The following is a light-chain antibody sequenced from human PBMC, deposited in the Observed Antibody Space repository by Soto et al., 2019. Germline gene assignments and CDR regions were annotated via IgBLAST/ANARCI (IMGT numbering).Light chain of an antibody. V-gene: IGLV2-14*01. CDR1: SKEVGGYNY. CDR3: SSYTSSSIPYV. CDR2: DVS. Sequence: QSALTQPASLSGSPGQSITISCTGNSKEVGGYNYVSWYQQHPGKAPKLMIYDVSNRPSGVSNRFSGSKSGNTASLTISGLQAEDEADYYCSSYTSSSIPYVFGTGTKVTVL. J-gene: IGLJ1*01.